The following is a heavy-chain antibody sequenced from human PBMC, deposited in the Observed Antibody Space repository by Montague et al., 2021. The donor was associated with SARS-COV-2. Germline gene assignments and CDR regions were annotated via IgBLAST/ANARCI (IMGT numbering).Heavy chain of an antibody. CDR2: INHSGST. D-gene: IGHD3-10*01. CDR3: ARVRYYGSGTSLGMDV. Sequence: SETLSLTCAVYGGSFSGYYWSWIRQPPGKGLEWIGEINHSGSTNYNPSPKSRVTISVDTYKNQFSLKLSSVTAADTAVYYCARVRYYGSGTSLGMDVWGQGTTVTVSS. J-gene: IGHJ6*02. V-gene: IGHV4-34*01. CDR1: GGSFSGYY.